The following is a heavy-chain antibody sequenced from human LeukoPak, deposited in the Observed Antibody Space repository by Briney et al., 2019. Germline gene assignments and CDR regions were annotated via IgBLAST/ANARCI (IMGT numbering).Heavy chain of an antibody. Sequence: PLETLSLTRPVSGGFIRSYYWSWIRQPPGKGLDGIGYIYNCGSTNYNPSLKSRVTISVDTSKNQFSLKLSSVTAANTAVYYCARGFRFLGDIVTGYSFQLDYWGQGTLVTVSS. J-gene: IGHJ4*02. V-gene: IGHV4-59*01. CDR2: IYNCGST. D-gene: IGHD3-9*01. CDR1: GGFIRSYY. CDR3: ARGFRFLGDIVTGYSFQLDY.